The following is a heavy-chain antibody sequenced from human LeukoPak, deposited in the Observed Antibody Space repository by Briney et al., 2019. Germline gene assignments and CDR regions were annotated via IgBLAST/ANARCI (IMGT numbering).Heavy chain of an antibody. CDR1: GYIFTGHY. D-gene: IGHD5-24*01. Sequence: ASVKASCKASGYIFTGHYMNWVRQVPGQGLEWMGRINPKTGGTNYAQNFQGRVTMTRDTSISTTYMELSRLRPDDTAVYYCARVGDGLNDGFDIWGQGTMVTVSS. CDR3: ARVGDGLNDGFDI. CDR2: INPKTGGT. V-gene: IGHV1-2*06. J-gene: IGHJ3*02.